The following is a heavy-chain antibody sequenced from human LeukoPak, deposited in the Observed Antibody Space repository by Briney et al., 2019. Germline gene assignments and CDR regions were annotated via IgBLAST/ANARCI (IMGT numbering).Heavy chain of an antibody. CDR1: GFTFDNYA. V-gene: IGHV3-74*01. J-gene: IGHJ4*02. CDR2: INSDGNIT. Sequence: PGGSLRLSCSASGFTFDNYAMHWVRQAPGKGLVWASRINSDGNITNYADSVKGRFTISRDNAKSALYLQMNSLRAEDTAVYYCAREIAGDRPFDSWGQGTLVTVSS. D-gene: IGHD2-21*01. CDR3: AREIAGDRPFDS.